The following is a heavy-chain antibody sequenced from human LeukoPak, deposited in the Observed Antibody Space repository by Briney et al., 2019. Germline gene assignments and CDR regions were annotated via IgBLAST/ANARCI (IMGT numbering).Heavy chain of an antibody. Sequence: SETLSLTCAVYGGSFSGYYWSWIRQPPGKGLEWIGSMFYSGSTHYNPSFKSRVTISVDTSKNQFSLKLSSMTATDTAVYHCARGTHYYDSGGYGYFDYWGQGTLVTVSS. V-gene: IGHV4-34*12. D-gene: IGHD3-22*01. CDR1: GGSFSGYY. CDR3: ARGTHYYDSGGYGYFDY. CDR2: MFYSGST. J-gene: IGHJ4*02.